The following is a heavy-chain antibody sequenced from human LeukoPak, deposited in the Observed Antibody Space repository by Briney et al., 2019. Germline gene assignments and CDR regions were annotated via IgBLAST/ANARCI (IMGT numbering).Heavy chain of an antibody. CDR3: ARVAGYSSSVDAWFDP. CDR2: INSDGSTT. CDR1: GFTFSSYW. Sequence: PGGSLRLSCAASGFTFSSYWMLWVRQAPGKGLVWVSRINSDGSTTIYADSVKGRFTISRDNAKNTLCLQMNSLRAEDAAVYYCARVAGYSSSVDAWFDPWGQGTLVTVSS. J-gene: IGHJ5*02. V-gene: IGHV3-74*01. D-gene: IGHD6-13*01.